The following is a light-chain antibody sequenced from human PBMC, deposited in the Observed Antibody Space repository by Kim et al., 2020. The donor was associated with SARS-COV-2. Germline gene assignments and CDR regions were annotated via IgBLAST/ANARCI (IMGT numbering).Light chain of an antibody. V-gene: IGKV1-5*01. CDR3: QHPQA. Sequence: DIQMTKTPSTLSVSVGDGVTVTCRCSQSVSRWLACYQQKPGKGPKLLIYDGSNLQSGVPSRFSGSGSGTGFTLTISSLQPDDFAISYCQHPQAFGQGPKWKT. CDR1: QSVSRW. J-gene: IGKJ1*01. CDR2: DGS.